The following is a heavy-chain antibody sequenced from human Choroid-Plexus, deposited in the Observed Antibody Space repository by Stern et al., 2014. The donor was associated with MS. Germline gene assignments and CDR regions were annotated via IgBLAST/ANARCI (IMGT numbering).Heavy chain of an antibody. J-gene: IGHJ4*02. CDR3: AKDRQWSTYFFDY. Sequence: VQLLGSGGGVAQPGRPLILSCAASGFTFSNFGMHWVRQAPGKGLEWVALISYDGSDKYYADSVKGRFTIFRDNSKNTLYMHMNSLRAEDTAVYYCAKDRQWSTYFFDYWGQGSLVTVSS. CDR1: GFTFSNFG. D-gene: IGHD2-15*01. CDR2: ISYDGSDK. V-gene: IGHV3-30*18.